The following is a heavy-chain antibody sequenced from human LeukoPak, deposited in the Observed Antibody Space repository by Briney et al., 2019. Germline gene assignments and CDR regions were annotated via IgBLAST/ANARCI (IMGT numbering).Heavy chain of an antibody. CDR1: GYTFTSYG. Sequence: ASVKVSCKASGYTFTSYGISWVRRAPGQGLEWMGWISAYNGNTNYAQKLQGRVTMTTDTSTSTAYLELRSLRSDDTAVYYCARDYYGSRYFDYWGQGTLVTVSS. CDR2: ISAYNGNT. J-gene: IGHJ4*02. D-gene: IGHD3-10*01. V-gene: IGHV1-18*01. CDR3: ARDYYGSRYFDY.